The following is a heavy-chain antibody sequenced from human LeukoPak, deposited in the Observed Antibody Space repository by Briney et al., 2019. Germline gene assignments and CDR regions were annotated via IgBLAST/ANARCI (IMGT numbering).Heavy chain of an antibody. CDR1: GDSISNYY. Sequence: PSETLSLTCTVSGDSISNYYWSWIRQPAGKGLEWIGRIYTSGSTNYNPSLKSRVTMSVDTSKNQFSLKLFSLTAADTALYYCARHLSGSAMMHYFDYWGQGNLVTVSS. D-gene: IGHD5-18*01. V-gene: IGHV4-4*07. CDR3: ARHLSGSAMMHYFDY. CDR2: IYTSGST. J-gene: IGHJ4*02.